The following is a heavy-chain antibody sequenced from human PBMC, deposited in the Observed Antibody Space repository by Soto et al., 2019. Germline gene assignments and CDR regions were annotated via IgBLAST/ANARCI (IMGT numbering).Heavy chain of an antibody. D-gene: IGHD3-10*01. Sequence: QVLLVESGGGVVQPGRSLRLSCAASGFTFSSYGMHWVRQATGKGLEWVAVIWYDGSSKYYADCVKGRFTISRDNSKNSLDLQMNSLRAEDTAVYYCARGHYYNWFDPWGQGTLVTVSS. CDR3: ARGHYYNWFDP. V-gene: IGHV3-33*01. CDR2: IWYDGSSK. CDR1: GFTFSSYG. J-gene: IGHJ5*02.